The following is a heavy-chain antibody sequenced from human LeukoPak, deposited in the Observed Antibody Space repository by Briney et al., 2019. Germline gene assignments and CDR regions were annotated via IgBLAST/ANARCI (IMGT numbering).Heavy chain of an antibody. D-gene: IGHD3-10*01. CDR3: ARGRPAYGSGSYYKGTIDY. J-gene: IGHJ4*02. Sequence: ASVKVSCKASGYTFTSYYMHWVRQAPGQGLEWMGIINPSGGSTSYVQKFQGRVTMTRDTSTSTVYMELSSLRSEDTAVYYCARGRPAYGSGSYYKGTIDYWGQGTLVTVSS. V-gene: IGHV1-46*01. CDR2: INPSGGST. CDR1: GYTFTSYY.